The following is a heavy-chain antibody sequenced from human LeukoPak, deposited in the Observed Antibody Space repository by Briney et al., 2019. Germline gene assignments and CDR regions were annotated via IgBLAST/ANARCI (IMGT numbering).Heavy chain of an antibody. CDR2: IYYSGST. D-gene: IGHD3-10*01. J-gene: IGHJ4*02. CDR1: GGSIGSGGYY. V-gene: IGHV4-31*03. CDR3: ARGSYYYGSGTPKFDY. Sequence: PSETLSLTCTVSGGSIGSGGYYWSWIRQHPGKGLEWIGYIYYSGSTYYNPSLKSRVTISVDTSKNQFSLKLSSVTAADTAVYYCARGSYYYGSGTPKFDYWGQGTLVTVSS.